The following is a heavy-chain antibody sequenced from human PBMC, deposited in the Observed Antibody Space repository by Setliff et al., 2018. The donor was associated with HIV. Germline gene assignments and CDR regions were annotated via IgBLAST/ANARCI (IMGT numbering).Heavy chain of an antibody. Sequence: GGSLRLSCAASGFTFSSYWMHWVRQAPGKGLVWVFGMNTDGSSTRYADSVKGRFTISRDNAKNTLYLQMKGLTVDDTGIYYCARDTPERTIWNAWLYYYYGLDVWGQGTTVTVSS. V-gene: IGHV3-74*01. J-gene: IGHJ6*02. CDR1: GFTFSSYW. CDR2: MNTDGSST. CDR3: ARDTPERTIWNAWLYYYYGLDV. D-gene: IGHD1-1*01.